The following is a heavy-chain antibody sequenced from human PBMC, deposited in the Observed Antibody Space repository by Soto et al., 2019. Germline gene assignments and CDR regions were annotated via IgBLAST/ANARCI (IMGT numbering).Heavy chain of an antibody. CDR2: IYSSGST. CDR1: GGSIISASYS. V-gene: IGHV4-31*11. J-gene: IGHJ5*02. CDR3: AREDAARIERWFDA. D-gene: IGHD6-6*01. Sequence: PSETLSLTCAVSGGSIISASYSWNWIRQSPGRGLEWIGHIYSSGSTYYNPSLKSRVSISVDTSNNQFSLKLTSVTAADTAVYFCAREDAARIERWFDAGGQGILVTVS.